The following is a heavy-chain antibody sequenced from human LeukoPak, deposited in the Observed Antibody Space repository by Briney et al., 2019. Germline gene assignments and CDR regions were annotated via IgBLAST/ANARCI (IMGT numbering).Heavy chain of an antibody. CDR3: ARAGPSSSWHQFDY. J-gene: IGHJ4*02. CDR2: IYSGGST. V-gene: IGHV3-66*01. D-gene: IGHD6-13*01. CDR1: GFTVSRNY. Sequence: GGSLRLSCAASGFTVSRNYMSWVRQAPGKGLEWVSVIYSGGSTYYADSVKGRFTISRDNSKNTLYLQMNSLRAEDTAVYYCARAGPSSSWHQFDYSGQGTLVTVSS.